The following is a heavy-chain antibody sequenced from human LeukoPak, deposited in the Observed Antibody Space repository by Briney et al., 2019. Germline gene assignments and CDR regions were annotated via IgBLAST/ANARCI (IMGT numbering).Heavy chain of an antibody. CDR2: ISGSGGGT. J-gene: IGHJ4*02. V-gene: IGHV3-23*01. Sequence: GGSLRLSCAVSGITLSNYGMSWVRQAPGKGLEWVAGISGSGGGTNYADSVKGRLTISRDNPKNTLFMQMNSLRVEDTAVYFCAKRGVVIRVFLVGFHKEAYYFDSWGQGALVTVSS. D-gene: IGHD3-10*01. CDR1: GITLSNYG. CDR3: AKRGVVIRVFLVGFHKEAYYFDS.